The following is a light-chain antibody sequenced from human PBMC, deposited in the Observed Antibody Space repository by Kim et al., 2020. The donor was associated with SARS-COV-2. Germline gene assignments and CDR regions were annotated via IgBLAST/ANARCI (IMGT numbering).Light chain of an antibody. V-gene: IGLV6-57*03. CDR1: SGSIASNY. J-gene: IGLJ3*02. Sequence: NFMLTQPHSVSESPGKTVTISCTRSSGSIASNYVHWYQQRPGSVPTTVIYEDDQRPSGVPHRFSGSIDSSANSASLTISGLKTEDEADYYCQSYDNNLPWVFGGGTQLTVL. CDR3: QSYDNNLPWV. CDR2: EDD.